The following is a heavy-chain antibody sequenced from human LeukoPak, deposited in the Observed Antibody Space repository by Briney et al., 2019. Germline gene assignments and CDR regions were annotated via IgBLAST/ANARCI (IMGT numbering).Heavy chain of an antibody. CDR1: GYTFTSYG. V-gene: IGHV1-18*01. CDR3: ARVIYDYVWGSYNYFDY. D-gene: IGHD3-16*01. CDR2: ISAYNGNT. J-gene: IGHJ4*02. Sequence: ASVKVSCKASGYTFTSYGISWVRQAPGQGLEWMGWISAYNGNTNYAQKLQGRVTMTTDTSTSTAYMELRSLRSDDTAVYYCARVIYDYVWGSYNYFDYWGQGTLATVSS.